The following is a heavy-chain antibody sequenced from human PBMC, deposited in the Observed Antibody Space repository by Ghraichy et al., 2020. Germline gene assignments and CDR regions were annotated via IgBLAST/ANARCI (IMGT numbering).Heavy chain of an antibody. V-gene: IGHV3-30*04. CDR3: ARDMPEDIVVVPAAHGIVGWFDP. Sequence: GGSLRLSCAASGFTFSSYAMHWVRQAPGKGLEWVAVISYDGSNKYYADSVKGRFTISRDNSKNTLYLQMNSLRAEDTAVYYCARDMPEDIVVVPAAHGIVGWFDPWGQGTLVTVSS. D-gene: IGHD2-2*01. CDR1: GFTFSSYA. J-gene: IGHJ5*02. CDR2: ISYDGSNK.